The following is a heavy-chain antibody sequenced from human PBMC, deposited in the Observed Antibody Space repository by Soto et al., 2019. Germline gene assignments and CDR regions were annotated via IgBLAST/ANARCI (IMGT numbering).Heavy chain of an antibody. J-gene: IGHJ5*02. V-gene: IGHV1-46*03. CDR1: GYTFTNYY. CDR2: MFPSGDTT. CDR3: SREFRGTGGLDP. D-gene: IGHD3-10*01. Sequence: ASVKVSCKAFGYTFTNYYMHWVRQAPGQGLEWVGVMFPSGDTTSYAQKFQGRVTMTRDTSTSTVFMELSSLISEDTAVYYGSREFRGTGGLDPWGEGTLVTVAS.